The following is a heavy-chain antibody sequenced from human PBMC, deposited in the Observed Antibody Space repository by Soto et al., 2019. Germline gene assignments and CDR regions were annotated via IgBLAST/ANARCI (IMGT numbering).Heavy chain of an antibody. Sequence: SETRSLTCTVSGGSISSYYWSWFRQPPGKGLEWIGYIYYSGSTNYNPSLKSRVTISVDTSKNQFSLKLSSVTAADTAVYYCARVYDSSGYYNEGDAFDIWGQGTMVTVS. V-gene: IGHV4-59*01. CDR1: GGSISSYY. D-gene: IGHD3-22*01. J-gene: IGHJ3*02. CDR3: ARVYDSSGYYNEGDAFDI. CDR2: IYYSGST.